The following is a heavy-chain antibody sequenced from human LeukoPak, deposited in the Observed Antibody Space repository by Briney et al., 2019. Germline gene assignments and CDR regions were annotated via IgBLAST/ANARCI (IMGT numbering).Heavy chain of an antibody. D-gene: IGHD3-3*01. CDR2: INWNGGST. CDR1: GFTFDDYG. Sequence: GGSLRLSCAASGFTFDDYGMSWVRQAPGKGLEWVPGINWNGGSTGYADSVKGRFTISRDNAKNSLYLQMNSLRAEDTALYYCARDPVASGGGVVDYWGQGTLVTVSS. J-gene: IGHJ4*02. V-gene: IGHV3-20*04. CDR3: ARDPVASGGGVVDY.